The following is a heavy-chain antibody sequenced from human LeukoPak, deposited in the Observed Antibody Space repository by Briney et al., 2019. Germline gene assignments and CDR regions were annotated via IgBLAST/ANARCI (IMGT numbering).Heavy chain of an antibody. Sequence: SETLSLTCTVSGGSISSGDYYWSWIRQPPGKGLEWIGYIYYSGSTYYNPSLKSRVTISVDTSKNQFSLKLSSVTAADTAVYYCARGFSAYPGSYVWGSSQYYLDYWGQGTLVTVSS. CDR2: IYYSGST. CDR3: ARGFSAYPGSYVWGSSQYYLDY. V-gene: IGHV4-30-4*01. J-gene: IGHJ4*02. CDR1: GGSISSGDYY. D-gene: IGHD3-16*01.